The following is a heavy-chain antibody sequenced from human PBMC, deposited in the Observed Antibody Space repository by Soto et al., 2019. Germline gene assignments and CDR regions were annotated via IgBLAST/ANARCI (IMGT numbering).Heavy chain of an antibody. J-gene: IGHJ4*02. CDR3: AKDRRVWGSYRQPAYFDY. D-gene: IGHD3-16*02. CDR2: ISYDGSNK. Sequence: GGSLRLSCAAPGFTFRSYGIPWVGQAPAKGLEWVAVISYDGSNKYYADSVKGRFTISRDNSKDTLYLQMNSLRAEDTAVYYCAKDRRVWGSYRQPAYFDYWGQGTLVTVSS. CDR1: GFTFRSYG. V-gene: IGHV3-30*18.